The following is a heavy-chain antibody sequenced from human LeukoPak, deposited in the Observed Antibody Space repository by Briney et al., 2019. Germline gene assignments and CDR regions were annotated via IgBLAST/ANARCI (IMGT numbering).Heavy chain of an antibody. D-gene: IGHD3-10*01. CDR3: AKFTMVRGVTRVNAFDI. Sequence: PSETLSLTCTVSGGSISSYYWSWIRQPPGKGLEWIGYIYYSGSTNYNPSPKSRVTISVDTSKNQFSLKLSSVTAADTAVYYCAKFTMVRGVTRVNAFDIWGQGTMVTVSS. CDR2: IYYSGST. J-gene: IGHJ3*02. V-gene: IGHV4-59*01. CDR1: GGSISSYY.